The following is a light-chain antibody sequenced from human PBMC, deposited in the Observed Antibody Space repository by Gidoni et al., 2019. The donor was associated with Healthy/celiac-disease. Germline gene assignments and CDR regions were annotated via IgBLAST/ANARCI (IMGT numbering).Light chain of an antibody. CDR1: QSISSW. CDR2: KAS. J-gene: IGKJ4*01. Sequence: DIQMTQSPSTLSASVGDRVTITCRASQSISSWLDWYQQKPGKAPKLLIYKASSLESGVPSRFSGSGSGTEFTLTISSLQPDDFATYYCQKYNSYPLTFGGGTKVEIK. V-gene: IGKV1-5*03. CDR3: QKYNSYPLT.